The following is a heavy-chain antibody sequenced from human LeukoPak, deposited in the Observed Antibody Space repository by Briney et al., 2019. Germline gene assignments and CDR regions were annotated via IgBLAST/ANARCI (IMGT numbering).Heavy chain of an antibody. CDR2: IIPILGIA. J-gene: IGHJ4*02. CDR1: GGTFSSYA. CDR3: ARGGVQLRLSSVY. D-gene: IGHD5-18*01. V-gene: IGHV1-69*04. Sequence: SVKVSCKASGGTFSSYAISWVRQAPGQGLEWMGRIIPILGIANYAQKFQGRVTMTRDTSTSTVYMELSSLRSEDTAVYYCARGGVQLRLSSVYWGQGTLVTVSS.